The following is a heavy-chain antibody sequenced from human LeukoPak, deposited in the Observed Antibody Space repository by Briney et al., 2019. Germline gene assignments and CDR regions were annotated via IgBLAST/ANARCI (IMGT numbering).Heavy chain of an antibody. Sequence: PGVSLRLSCAASGFTFSWYWMSWVRQAPGKGLEWVANIKEDGSIKYYVDSVKGRFTISRDNAKNSLYLQMNSLRAEDTAVYYCARERTKAGRGFDPWGQGTLVTVSS. CDR2: IKEDGSIK. J-gene: IGHJ5*02. V-gene: IGHV3-7*01. CDR3: ARERTKAGRGFDP. D-gene: IGHD6-13*01. CDR1: GFTFSWYW.